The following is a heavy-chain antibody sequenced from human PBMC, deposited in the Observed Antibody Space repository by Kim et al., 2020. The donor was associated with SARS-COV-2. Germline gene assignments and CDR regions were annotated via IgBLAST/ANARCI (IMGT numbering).Heavy chain of an antibody. CDR3: AKASRWNGGLDY. D-gene: IGHD1-1*01. V-gene: IGHV3-30*18. Sequence: GGSLRLSCAASGFTFSLFGLHWVRQAPGKGLEWVAVISYDGEKKYYADSVKGRVTISKDNSNNTLYLQMNSLRTEDTAVYYCAKASRWNGGLDYWGQGILVTVSS. CDR2: ISYDGEKK. J-gene: IGHJ4*02. CDR1: GFTFSLFG.